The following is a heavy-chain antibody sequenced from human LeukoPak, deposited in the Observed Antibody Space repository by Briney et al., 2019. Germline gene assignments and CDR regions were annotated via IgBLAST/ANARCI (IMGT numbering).Heavy chain of an antibody. CDR3: ARDFDMAPEGGSYYDAFDI. CDR2: INPSGGST. Sequence: GASVKVSCKASGYTFTSYYMHWVRQAPGQGLEWMGIINPSGGSTSYAQKFQGRVTMTRDTSTSTVYMELSSLGSEDTAVYYCARDFDMAPEGGSYYDAFDIWGQGTMVTVSS. D-gene: IGHD1-26*01. V-gene: IGHV1-46*01. J-gene: IGHJ3*02. CDR1: GYTFTSYY.